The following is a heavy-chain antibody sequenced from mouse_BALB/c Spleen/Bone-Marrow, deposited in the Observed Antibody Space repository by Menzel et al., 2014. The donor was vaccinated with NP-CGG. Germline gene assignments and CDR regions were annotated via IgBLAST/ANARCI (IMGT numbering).Heavy chain of an antibody. D-gene: IGHD3-3*01. CDR1: GFTFSSYG. V-gene: IGHV5-6*01. J-gene: IGHJ4*01. CDR3: ARHRDAMDY. CDR2: ISSGGSYT. Sequence: EVMLVESGGDLVKPGGSLKLSCAASGFTFSSYGMSWVRQTPDKRLEWVATISSGGSYTYYPDSVKGRFTISRGNAKNTLYLQMSSLKSEDTAMYYCARHRDAMDYWGQGTSITASS.